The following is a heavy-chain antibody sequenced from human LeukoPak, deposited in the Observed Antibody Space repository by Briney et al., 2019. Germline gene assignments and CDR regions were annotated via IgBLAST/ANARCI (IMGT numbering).Heavy chain of an antibody. Sequence: PGGSLRLSCAASGFTFSSYGMHWVHQAPGKGLEWVAVISYDGSNKYYADSVKGRFTISRDNSKNTLYLQMNSLRAEDTAVYYCAKDWAGGSGLFDIWGQGTMVTVSS. J-gene: IGHJ3*02. D-gene: IGHD3-10*01. CDR2: ISYDGSNK. V-gene: IGHV3-30*18. CDR3: AKDWAGGSGLFDI. CDR1: GFTFSSYG.